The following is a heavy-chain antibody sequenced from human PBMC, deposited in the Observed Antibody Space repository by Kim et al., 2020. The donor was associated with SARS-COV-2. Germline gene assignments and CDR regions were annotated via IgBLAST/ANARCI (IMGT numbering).Heavy chain of an antibody. V-gene: IGHV4-39*07. Sequence: SETLSLTCTVSGGSISSSSYYWGWIRQPPGKGLEWIGSIYYSGSTYYNPSLKSRVTISVDTSKNQFSLKLSSVTAADTAVYYCARDVKDYGDYVFDYWG. CDR2: IYYSGST. CDR1: GGSISSSSYY. J-gene: IGHJ4*01. D-gene: IGHD4-17*01. CDR3: ARDVKDYGDYVFDY.